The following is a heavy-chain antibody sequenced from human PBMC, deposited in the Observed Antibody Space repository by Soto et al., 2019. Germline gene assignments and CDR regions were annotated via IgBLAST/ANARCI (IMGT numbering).Heavy chain of an antibody. J-gene: IGHJ4*02. CDR3: AREGGYYHYFDY. D-gene: IGHD1-26*01. V-gene: IGHV3-53*04. CDR2: IYSDDTT. Sequence: ESGGGLVQPGGSLRLSCAVSGFTVSNNYMNWVRQAPGKGLEWVSVIYSDDTTFYADSVKGRFTISRHNSKNTLYLQMNSLRAEDTAVYYCAREGGYYHYFDYWGRGTLVTVSS. CDR1: GFTVSNNY.